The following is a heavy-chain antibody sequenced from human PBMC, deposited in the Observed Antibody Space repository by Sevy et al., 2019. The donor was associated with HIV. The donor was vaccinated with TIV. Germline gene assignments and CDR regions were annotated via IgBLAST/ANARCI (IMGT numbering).Heavy chain of an antibody. CDR2: IKQDGSEK. Sequence: GGSLRLSCAASGFTFSSYWMSWVRQAPGKGLEWVANIKQDGSEKYYVDSLKGRFTISRANAKNSLYLQMNRLRAEDTAVYYCARDPGFWSGYSYYYGMDVWGQGTTVTVSS. J-gene: IGHJ6*02. D-gene: IGHD3-3*01. CDR1: GFTFSSYW. V-gene: IGHV3-7*03. CDR3: ARDPGFWSGYSYYYGMDV.